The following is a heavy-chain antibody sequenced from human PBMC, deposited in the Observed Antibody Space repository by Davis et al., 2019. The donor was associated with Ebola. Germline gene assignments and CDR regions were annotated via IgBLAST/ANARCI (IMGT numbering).Heavy chain of an antibody. CDR3: ARRVSATRPFDY. Sequence: GESLKTPCKGSGYSFTNYWIGWVRQMPGKGLEWMGIMYPGDSDTRYSPSFEGQVTISADKSITTAYLQWSSLKASDTAMYFCARRVSATRPFDYWGQGTLVTVSS. V-gene: IGHV5-51*01. CDR1: GYSFTNYW. CDR2: MYPGDSDT. J-gene: IGHJ4*02. D-gene: IGHD1-26*01.